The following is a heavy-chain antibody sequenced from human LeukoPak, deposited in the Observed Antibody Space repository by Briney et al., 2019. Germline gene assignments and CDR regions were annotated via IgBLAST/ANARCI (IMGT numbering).Heavy chain of an antibody. Sequence: ASVKISCKASGYTFTSYGISWVRQAPGQGLEWMGWISAYNGNTNYAQKLQGRVTMTTDTSTSTAYMELRSLRSDDTAVYYCARDLKGLRYFDWLSHDAFDIWGQGTMVTVSS. CDR2: ISAYNGNT. J-gene: IGHJ3*02. CDR3: ARDLKGLRYFDWLSHDAFDI. V-gene: IGHV1-18*01. D-gene: IGHD3-9*01. CDR1: GYTFTSYG.